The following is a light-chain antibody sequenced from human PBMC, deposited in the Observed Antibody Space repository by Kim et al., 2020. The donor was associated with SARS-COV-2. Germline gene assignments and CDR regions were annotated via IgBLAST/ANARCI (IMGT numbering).Light chain of an antibody. CDR1: SNNVGNQG. CDR2: RNN. J-gene: IGLJ2*01. V-gene: IGLV10-54*01. Sequence: RQTANLTCTGNSNNVGNQGAAWLQQHQGHPPKLLSYRNNNRPSGISERFSASRSGDTASLTITGLQPEDEADYYCSAWDSSLSAWVFGGGTQLTVL. CDR3: SAWDSSLSAWV.